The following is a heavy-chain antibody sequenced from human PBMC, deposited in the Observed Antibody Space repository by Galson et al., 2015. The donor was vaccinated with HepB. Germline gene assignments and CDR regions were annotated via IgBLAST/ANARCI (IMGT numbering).Heavy chain of an antibody. J-gene: IGHJ4*02. Sequence: SLRLSCAASGFTFSNYAMHWVRQAPGKGLEYVSAIDISGGFTYYAHSVKGRFSISRDDSKSTLYLQMGSLRPEDTAVYYCVARDSSGIWGQGALVTVPS. V-gene: IGHV3-64D*06. CDR1: GFTFSNYA. CDR3: VARDSSGI. CDR2: IDISGGFT. D-gene: IGHD6-19*01.